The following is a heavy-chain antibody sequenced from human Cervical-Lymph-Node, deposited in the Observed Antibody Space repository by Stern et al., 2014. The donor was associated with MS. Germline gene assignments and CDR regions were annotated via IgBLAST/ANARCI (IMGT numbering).Heavy chain of an antibody. Sequence: EVQLVESGAEVKKPGESLKISCKGSGYSFTSYWIGWVRQMPGKGLEWMGIIYPGDSDTRYSPSFQGQVTISADKSISTAYLQWSSLKASDTAMYYCARQSCSSTSCLNYGMDVWGQGTTVTVSS. V-gene: IGHV5-51*01. CDR1: GYSFTSYW. CDR3: ARQSCSSTSCLNYGMDV. CDR2: IYPGDSDT. D-gene: IGHD2-2*01. J-gene: IGHJ6*02.